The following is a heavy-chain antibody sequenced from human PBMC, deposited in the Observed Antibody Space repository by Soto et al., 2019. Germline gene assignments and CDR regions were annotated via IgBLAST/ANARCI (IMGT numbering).Heavy chain of an antibody. J-gene: IGHJ4*02. V-gene: IGHV3-74*01. D-gene: IGHD2-21*01. CDR1: GFTFSSYW. CDR2: INSDGSTR. CDR3: ARVAYGAYHFDY. Sequence: EVQLVESGGGLVQPGGSLRLSCGASGFTFSSYWMHWVRQAPGEGLVWVSRINSDGSTRSYADSVKGRFTISRDNAKNTLFLQMNSQRAEDTAVYYCARVAYGAYHFDYWGQGTLVT.